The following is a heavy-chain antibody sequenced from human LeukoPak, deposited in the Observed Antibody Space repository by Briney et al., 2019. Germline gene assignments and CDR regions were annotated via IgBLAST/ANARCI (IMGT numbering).Heavy chain of an antibody. CDR3: ARGLSSSRRTYYYYYMDV. CDR1: GGSFSGYH. CDR2: INHSGST. V-gene: IGHV4-34*01. Sequence: SETLSLTCAVYGGSFSGYHWSWIRQPPGKGLEWIGEINHSGSTNYNPSLKSRVTISVDTSKNQFSLKLSSVTAADTAVYYCARGLSSSRRTYYYYYMDVWGKGTTVTVSS. J-gene: IGHJ6*03. D-gene: IGHD6-13*01.